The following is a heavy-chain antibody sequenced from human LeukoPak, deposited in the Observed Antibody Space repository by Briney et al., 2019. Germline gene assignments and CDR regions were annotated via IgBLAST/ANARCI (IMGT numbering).Heavy chain of an antibody. CDR3: VRGQARDTTPAGWGSHLVR. CDR1: GFTFGNHV. J-gene: IGHJ4*02. V-gene: IGHV3-20*04. CDR2: IDWKGGPS. Sequence: RPGGSLRLSCAASGFTFGNHVMHWVRQAPGKRLEWVSAIDWKGGPSAYAVSVKGRFTIPRDDAKSILYLQMHRLRPEDTAFYLCVRGQARDTTPAGWGSHLVRWGLGTLVTVSS. D-gene: IGHD4-11*01.